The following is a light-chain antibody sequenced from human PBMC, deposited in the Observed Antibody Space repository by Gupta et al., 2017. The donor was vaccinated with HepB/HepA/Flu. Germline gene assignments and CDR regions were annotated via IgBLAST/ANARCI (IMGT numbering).Light chain of an antibody. CDR3: HTGGTGFHVV. J-gene: IGLJ2*01. Sequence: QLVLTQSLSASASLGASVKLACTLSSGHTNYAIPWHLHQPEKGPRYLMKVNSDGTHIKEDGIPDLFSCSISGPERYLPISILHSEDEADFYCHTGGTGFHVVFGGGTNLTVL. V-gene: IGLV4-69*01. CDR1: SGHTNYA. CDR2: VNSDGTH.